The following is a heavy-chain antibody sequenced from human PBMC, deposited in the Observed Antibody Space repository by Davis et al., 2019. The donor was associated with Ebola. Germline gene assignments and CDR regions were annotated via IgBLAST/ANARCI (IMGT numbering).Heavy chain of an antibody. Sequence: MPSETLSLTCAVYGGSFSGYYWSWIRQPPGKGLEWIGYIYYSGSTNYNPSLKSRVTISVDTSKNQFSLKLSSVTAADTAVYYCARSALPPYYYGMDVWGQGTTVTVSS. CDR2: IYYSGST. CDR1: GGSFSGYY. CDR3: ARSALPPYYYGMDV. J-gene: IGHJ6*02. V-gene: IGHV4-59*01.